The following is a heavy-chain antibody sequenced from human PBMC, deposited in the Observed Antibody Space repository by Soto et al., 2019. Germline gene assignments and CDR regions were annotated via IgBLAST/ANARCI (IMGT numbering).Heavy chain of an antibody. CDR3: AKERVSSGWRNFDY. Sequence: QVQLVESGGGVVQPGRSLRLSCAASGFIFSNSGMHWVRQAPGKGLEWVALIWYDGNNKYYADSVKGRFTISRDNSKNTLYLQMSSLRDDDTAVYYCAKERVSSGWRNFDYWGQGTLVTVSS. CDR1: GFIFSNSG. CDR2: IWYDGNNK. D-gene: IGHD6-19*01. V-gene: IGHV3-33*06. J-gene: IGHJ4*02.